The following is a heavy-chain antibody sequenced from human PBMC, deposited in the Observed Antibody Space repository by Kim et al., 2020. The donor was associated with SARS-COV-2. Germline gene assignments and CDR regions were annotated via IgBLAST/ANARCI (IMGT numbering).Heavy chain of an antibody. Sequence: GGSLRLSCVASGFIFTNYRMNWVRQAPGKGLEWVSSISSSSTFIHYADSVKGRFTISRDDAKNSLYLQMNSLRAEETAVYYCARDEQDYVWGYWGQGTLVTVSS. D-gene: IGHD3-16*01. CDR1: GFIFTNYR. CDR2: ISSSSTFI. CDR3: ARDEQDYVWGY. V-gene: IGHV3-21*01. J-gene: IGHJ4*02.